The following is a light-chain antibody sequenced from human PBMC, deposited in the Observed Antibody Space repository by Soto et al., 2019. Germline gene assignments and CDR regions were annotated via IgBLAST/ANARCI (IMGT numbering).Light chain of an antibody. CDR2: DAS. V-gene: IGKV3-11*01. CDR3: QQRSNWPLIT. CDR1: QSVSNY. J-gene: IGKJ5*01. Sequence: EIVLTQSPATLSLSPGERATLSCRASQSVSNYLAWYQQKPGQAPRLLIYDASNRATGIPARFSGSRSGTDFTLTISSLEPEDFAVYYCQQRSNWPLITFGQGTRLEIK.